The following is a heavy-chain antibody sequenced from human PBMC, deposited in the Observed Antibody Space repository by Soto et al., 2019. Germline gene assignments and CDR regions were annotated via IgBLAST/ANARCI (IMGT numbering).Heavy chain of an antibody. CDR1: GGTFSSYA. V-gene: IGHV1-69*01. CDR2: IIPIFGTA. Sequence: QVPLVQSGAEVKKPGSSVKVSCKASGGTFSSYAISWVRQAPGQGLEWMGGIIPIFGTANYAQKFQGRVTITADESTSTAYMELSSLRSEDKAVYYCARGGETTDLYYYCYGMDVWGQGTTVTVSS. D-gene: IGHD4-4*01. J-gene: IGHJ6*02. CDR3: ARGGETTDLYYYCYGMDV.